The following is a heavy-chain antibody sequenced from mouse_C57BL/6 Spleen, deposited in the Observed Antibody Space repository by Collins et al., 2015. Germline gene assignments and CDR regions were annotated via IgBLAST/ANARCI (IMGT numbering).Heavy chain of an antibody. Sequence: QIQLVQSGPELKKPGETVRISCKASGYTFTTAGMQWVQKMPGKGLKWIGWINTHSGVPKYAEDFKGRFAFSLETSASTAYLQISNLKNEDTATYFCARLGSYYYAMDYWGQGTSVTVSS. V-gene: IGHV9-4*02. J-gene: IGHJ4*01. CDR2: INTHSGVP. D-gene: IGHD3-1*01. CDR1: GYTFTTAG. CDR3: ARLGSYYYAMDY.